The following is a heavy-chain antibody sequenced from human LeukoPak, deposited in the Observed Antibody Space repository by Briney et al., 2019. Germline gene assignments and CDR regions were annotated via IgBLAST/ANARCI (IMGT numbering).Heavy chain of an antibody. CDR3: ARAYYYDSSGYLSHDAFDI. CDR1: GGSIGSSSYY. D-gene: IGHD3-22*01. Sequence: SETLSLTCTVSGGSIGSSSYYWGWIRQPPGKGLEWIGSIYCSGSTYYNPSLKSRVTISVDTSKNQFSLKLSSVTAADTAVYYCARAYYYDSSGYLSHDAFDIWGQGTMVTVSS. J-gene: IGHJ3*02. CDR2: IYCSGST. V-gene: IGHV4-39*01.